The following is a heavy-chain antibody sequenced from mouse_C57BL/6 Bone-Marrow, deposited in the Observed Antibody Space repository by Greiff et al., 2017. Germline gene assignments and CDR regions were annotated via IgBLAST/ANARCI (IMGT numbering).Heavy chain of an antibody. D-gene: IGHD2-1*01. Sequence: VQLQQPGAELVRPGSSVKMSCKASGYTFTSYWMDWVKQRPGQGLEWIGNIYPSDSETHYNQKFKDKATLTVDKSSSTAYMQLSSLTSEDSAVYYCARCGNYVYWGQGTSVTVSS. J-gene: IGHJ4*01. V-gene: IGHV1-61*01. CDR1: GYTFTSYW. CDR2: IYPSDSET. CDR3: ARCGNYVY.